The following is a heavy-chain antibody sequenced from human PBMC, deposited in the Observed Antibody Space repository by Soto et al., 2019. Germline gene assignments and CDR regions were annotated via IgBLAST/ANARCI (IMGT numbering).Heavy chain of an antibody. CDR1: GFSFSSYA. CDR2: IRGRGGTT. V-gene: IGHV3-23*01. D-gene: IGHD1-26*01. J-gene: IGHJ4*02. CDR3: AKVIVEWELLNAFDS. Sequence: EVQLLESGGGLVQPGGSLRLSCAASGFSFSSYAMGWVRQAPGKGLEGVSGIRGRGGTTYYADSVKGRFTISRDNSKKTLYLQMDSLRAEDTAIYYCAKVIVEWELLNAFDSWGQGTLVTVSS.